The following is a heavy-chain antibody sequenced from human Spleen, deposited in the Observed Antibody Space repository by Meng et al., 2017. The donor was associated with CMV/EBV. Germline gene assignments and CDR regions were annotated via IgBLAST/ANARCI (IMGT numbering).Heavy chain of an antibody. J-gene: IGHJ4*02. V-gene: IGHV3-30*02. CDR3: ARHKTIFGVENGFDY. CDR2: IRYDGSNK. Sequence: GGSLRLSCAASGFTFSSYGMHWVRQAPGKGLEWVAFIRYDGSNKYYADSVKGRFTISRDNAKNSLFLQMNGLTAEDTAVYYCARHKTIFGVENGFDYWGQGTLVTVSS. CDR1: GFTFSSYG. D-gene: IGHD3-3*01.